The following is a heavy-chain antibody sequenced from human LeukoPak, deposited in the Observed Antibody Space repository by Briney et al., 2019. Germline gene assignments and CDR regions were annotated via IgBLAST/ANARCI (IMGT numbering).Heavy chain of an antibody. J-gene: IGHJ4*02. V-gene: IGHV3-21*01. CDR3: ESSGFRWEHSSYPDY. Sequence: GGSLRLSCPASGFTFSSYSMNWVRQAPGKGLGWVSSISSSSSYIYYADSVKGRFRISRDNAKNSLYLQMNGLRAEDTAVYYCESSGFRWEHSSYPDYWGQGTLVTVSS. D-gene: IGHD6-6*01. CDR2: ISSSSSYI. CDR1: GFTFSSYS.